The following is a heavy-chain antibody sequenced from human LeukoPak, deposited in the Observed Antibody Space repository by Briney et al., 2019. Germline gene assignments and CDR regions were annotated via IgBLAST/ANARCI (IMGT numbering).Heavy chain of an antibody. CDR2: IKQDGGEI. J-gene: IGHJ5*02. D-gene: IGHD3-22*01. Sequence: GGSLRLSCAASGFTFSRYWMSWVRQVPRKGLEWVANIKQDGGEIYYVDSVKGRFTISRDNAKNSLYLQMNSLRAEDTAVYYCATLYYYDSSGPVGWFDPWGQGTLVTVSS. CDR1: GFTFSRYW. CDR3: ATLYYYDSSGPVGWFDP. V-gene: IGHV3-7*03.